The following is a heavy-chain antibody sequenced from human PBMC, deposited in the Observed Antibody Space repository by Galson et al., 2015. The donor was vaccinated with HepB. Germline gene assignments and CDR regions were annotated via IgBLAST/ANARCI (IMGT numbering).Heavy chain of an antibody. Sequence: SVKVSCKASGYTFTNYAITWVRQAPGQGLEWMGWISAHSGNTNYEQKLQGRVTMTTDTSTSTAYMELRSLRSDDTAVYYCARGGQCWEIEYWGQGTLVT. CDR3: ARGGQCWEIEY. J-gene: IGHJ4*02. CDR1: GYTFTNYA. V-gene: IGHV1-18*04. D-gene: IGHD1-26*01. CDR2: ISAHSGNT.